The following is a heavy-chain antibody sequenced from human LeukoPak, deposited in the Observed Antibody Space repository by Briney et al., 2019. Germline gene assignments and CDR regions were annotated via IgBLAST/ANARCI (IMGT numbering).Heavy chain of an antibody. D-gene: IGHD1-26*01. CDR1: GYTFTSYG. V-gene: IGHV1-3*01. J-gene: IGHJ4*02. CDR2: INAGNGNT. Sequence: GASVKVSCKASGYTFTSYGISWVRQAPGQRLEWMGWINAGNGNTKYSQKFQGRVTITRDTSASTAYMELSSLRSEDTAVYYCARENYSGSYYFDYWGQGTLVTVSS. CDR3: ARENYSGSYYFDY.